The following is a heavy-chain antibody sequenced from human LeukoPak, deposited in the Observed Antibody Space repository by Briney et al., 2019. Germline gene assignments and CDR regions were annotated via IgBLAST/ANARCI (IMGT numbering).Heavy chain of an antibody. D-gene: IGHD6-19*01. CDR3: ARDTFIAVAGFDY. Sequence: PGGSLRLSCAASGFTLTSHAMNWVRQAPGKGLEWVSSISSSSSYIYYADSVKGRFTISGDNAKNSLYLQMNSLRAEDTAVYYCARDTFIAVAGFDYWGQGTLVTVPS. CDR1: GFTLTSHA. J-gene: IGHJ4*02. V-gene: IGHV3-21*01. CDR2: ISSSSSYI.